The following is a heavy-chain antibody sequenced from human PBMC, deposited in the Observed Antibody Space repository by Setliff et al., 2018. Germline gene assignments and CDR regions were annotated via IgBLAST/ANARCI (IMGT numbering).Heavy chain of an antibody. J-gene: IGHJ6*03. CDR2: INTNTGNP. Sequence: ASVKVSCKASGYTFRSYAMNWVRQAPGQGLEWMGWINTNTGNPSYAQGFTGRFVFSLDTSVTTAYLQISSLKSEDSAVYYCARASRFGTIVWKGDYYMDVWGKGTTVTAP. D-gene: IGHD3-10*01. CDR1: GYTFRSYA. CDR3: ARASRFGTIVWKGDYYMDV. V-gene: IGHV7-4-1*02.